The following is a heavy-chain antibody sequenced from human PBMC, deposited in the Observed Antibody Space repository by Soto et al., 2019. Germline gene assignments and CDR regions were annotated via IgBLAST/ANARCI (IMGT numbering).Heavy chain of an antibody. CDR3: ARKPVGSGYYQFDP. CDR1: GGSISSYY. Sequence: PSETLSLTCTVSGGSISSYYWRWIRQPPGKGLEWIGYIYYSGSTNYNPSLKSRVTISVDTSKNQFSLKLSSVTAADTAVYYCARKPVGSGYYQFDPWGQGTLVTVSS. CDR2: IYYSGST. J-gene: IGHJ5*02. V-gene: IGHV4-59*01. D-gene: IGHD3-22*01.